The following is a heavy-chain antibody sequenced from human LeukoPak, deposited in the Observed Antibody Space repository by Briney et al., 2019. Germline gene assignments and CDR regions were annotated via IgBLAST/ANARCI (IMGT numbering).Heavy chain of an antibody. D-gene: IGHD3-3*01. CDR2: INHSGST. CDR1: GGSFSGYY. J-gene: IGHJ6*03. CDR3: ARHRGYDFWSGYDRDYYMDV. Sequence: ETLSLTCAVYGGSFSGYYWSWIRQPPGKGLEWIGEINHSGSTNYNPSLKSRVTISVDTSKNQFSLKLSSVTAADTGVYYCARHRGYDFWSGYDRDYYMDVWGKGTTVTVSS. V-gene: IGHV4-34*01.